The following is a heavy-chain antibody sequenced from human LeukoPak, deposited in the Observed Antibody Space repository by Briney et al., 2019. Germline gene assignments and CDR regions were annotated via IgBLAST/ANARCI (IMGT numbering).Heavy chain of an antibody. Sequence: GESLRISCKGSGYTFSSYWIGWVRQMPGKGLEWMGIIYPGDSDTRYSPSSQGQVTISVDTSIGTAYLQWSSLKASDTAIYYCARQNDFRLDYWGQGTLVTVSS. CDR1: GYTFSSYW. V-gene: IGHV5-51*01. CDR3: ARQNDFRLDY. CDR2: IYPGDSDT. J-gene: IGHJ4*02. D-gene: IGHD3-3*01.